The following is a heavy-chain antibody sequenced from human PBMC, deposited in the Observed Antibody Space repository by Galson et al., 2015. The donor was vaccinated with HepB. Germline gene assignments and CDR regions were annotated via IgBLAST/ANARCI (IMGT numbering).Heavy chain of an antibody. D-gene: IGHD3-22*01. V-gene: IGHV3-30*18. CDR1: GFTFSSYG. CDR2: ISYDGSNK. Sequence: SLRLSCAASGFTFSSYGMHWVRQAPGKGLEWVAVISYDGSNKYYADSVKGRFTISRDNSKNTLYLQMNSLRAEDTAVYYCAKEAYDSSGYWYYYYGMDVWGQGTTVTVSS. J-gene: IGHJ6*02. CDR3: AKEAYDSSGYWYYYYGMDV.